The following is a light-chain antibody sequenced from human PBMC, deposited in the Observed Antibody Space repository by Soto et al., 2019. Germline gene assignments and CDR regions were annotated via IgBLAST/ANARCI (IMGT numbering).Light chain of an antibody. J-gene: IGKJ4*01. CDR2: GAS. V-gene: IGKV3D-20*02. Sequence: EIVLTQSPGTLSLSPGDRGTLSCRASQSVSSSYLAWYQQKPGQAPRLLIYGASNRATGIPDRFSGSGSGTDFTLTISRLEPEDFAVYYCQQRVDWLTFGGGTKLEIK. CDR3: QQRVDWLT. CDR1: QSVSSSY.